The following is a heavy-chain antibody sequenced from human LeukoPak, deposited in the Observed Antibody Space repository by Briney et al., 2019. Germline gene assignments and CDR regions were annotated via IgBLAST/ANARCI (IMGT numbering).Heavy chain of an antibody. V-gene: IGHV6-1*01. CDR1: GDSVSSNSAA. CDR3: ARDRIAVAGTRWDAFDI. CDR2: TYYRSKWYN. J-gene: IGHJ3*02. D-gene: IGHD6-19*01. Sequence: SQTLSLTCAISGDSVSSNSAAWYWIRQSPSRGLEWLGRTYYRSKWYNDYAVSVKSRITINPDTSKNQFSLQLNSVTPEDTAVYYCARDRIAVAGTRWDAFDIWGQGTMVTVSS.